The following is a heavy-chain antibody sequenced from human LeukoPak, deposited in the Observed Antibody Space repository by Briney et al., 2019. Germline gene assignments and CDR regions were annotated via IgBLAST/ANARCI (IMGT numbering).Heavy chain of an antibody. V-gene: IGHV3-23*01. CDR2: ITSTGDNT. D-gene: IGHD2-21*01. CDR1: GFSYA. Sequence: GGSLRLSCAVSGFSYAMTWVRQATGKGLECVSVITSTGDNTYYIDSVKGQFTISRDDSKNTLYLQMNSLRVEDTAIYYCAKAGLILHAGYWGQGTLVTVSS. J-gene: IGHJ4*02. CDR3: AKAGLILHAGY.